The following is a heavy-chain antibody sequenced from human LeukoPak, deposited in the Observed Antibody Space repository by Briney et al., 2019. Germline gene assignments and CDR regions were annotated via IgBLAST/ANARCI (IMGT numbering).Heavy chain of an antibody. Sequence: GGSLRLSCAASGFTVSSTYMSWVRQAPGKGLEWVSAISGSGGSTYYADSVKGRFTISRDNSKNTLYLQMNSLRAEDTAVYYCAKVAALVVPAAPFDYWGQGTLVTVSS. D-gene: IGHD2-2*01. V-gene: IGHV3-23*01. J-gene: IGHJ4*02. CDR1: GFTVSSTY. CDR2: ISGSGGST. CDR3: AKVAALVVPAAPFDY.